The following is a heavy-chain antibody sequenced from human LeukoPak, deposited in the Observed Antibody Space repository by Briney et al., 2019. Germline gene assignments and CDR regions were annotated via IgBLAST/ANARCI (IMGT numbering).Heavy chain of an antibody. CDR1: GGSISSYY. V-gene: IGHV3-33*08. D-gene: IGHD1-26*01. J-gene: IGHJ4*02. CDR2: IWYDGSNK. CDR3: ARDGSGEWEPGQYSYFDY. Sequence: LSLTCTVSGGSISSYYWSWIRQPPGKGLEWVAVIWYDGSNKYYADSVKGRFTISRDNSKNTLYLQMNSLRAEDTAVYYCARDGSGEWEPGQYSYFDYWGQGTLVTVSS.